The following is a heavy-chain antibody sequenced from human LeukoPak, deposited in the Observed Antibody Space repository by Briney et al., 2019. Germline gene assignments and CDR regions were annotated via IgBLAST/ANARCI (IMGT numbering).Heavy chain of an antibody. CDR3: ARARGSKNRYFDL. D-gene: IGHD3-10*01. V-gene: IGHV4-31*03. CDR2: IYYSGST. J-gene: IGHJ2*01. Sequence: SETLSLTCTVSGGSISSSNYYWGWIRQPPGKGLEWIGYIYYSGSTYYNPSLKSRVTISVDTSKNQFSLKLSSVTAADTAVYYCARARGSKNRYFDLWGRGTLVTVSS. CDR1: GGSISSSNYY.